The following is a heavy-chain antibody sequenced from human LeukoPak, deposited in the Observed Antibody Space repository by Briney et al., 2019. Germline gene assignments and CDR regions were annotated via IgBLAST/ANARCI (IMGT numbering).Heavy chain of an antibody. J-gene: IGHJ3*02. V-gene: IGHV1-18*01. CDR3: ARQSDARTRRGDDAFDI. CDR2: ISADNGNT. CDR1: GYTFTGYG. D-gene: IGHD3-10*01. Sequence: ASVKVSCKSSGYTFTGYGISWVRQAPGQGLEWMGWISADNGNTNYPQNLQGRVTMTTDTSTSTAYMELRSLRFDDTAVYYCARQSDARTRRGDDAFDIWGQGTMVTVSS.